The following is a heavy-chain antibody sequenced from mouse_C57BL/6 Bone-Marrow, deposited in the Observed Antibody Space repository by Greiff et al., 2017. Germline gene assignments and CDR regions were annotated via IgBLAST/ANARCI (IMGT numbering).Heavy chain of an antibody. J-gene: IGHJ3*01. CDR1: GFNIKDDY. Sequence: EVKLVESGAELVRPGASVKLSCTASGFNIKDDYMHWVKQRPEQGLEWIGWIDPENGDTEYATKFQGKATITADTSSNTAYLQLSSLTSEDTAVYYFTTSWPWFAYWGQGTLVTVSA. V-gene: IGHV14-4*01. CDR2: IDPENGDT. CDR3: TTSWPWFAY.